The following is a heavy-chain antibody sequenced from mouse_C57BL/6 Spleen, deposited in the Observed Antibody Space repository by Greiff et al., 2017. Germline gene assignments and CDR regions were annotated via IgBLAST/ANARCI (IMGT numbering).Heavy chain of an antibody. J-gene: IGHJ2*01. CDR3: ARGSTGYYFDY. V-gene: IGHV1-54*01. D-gene: IGHD4-1*01. Sequence: QVQLQQSGAELVRPGTSVKVSCKASGYAFTNYLIEWVKQRPGQGLEWIGVINPGSGGTNYNEKFKGKATLTADKSSSTAYMQLSSLTSEDSAVYFCARGSTGYYFDYRGQGTTLTVSA. CDR2: INPGSGGT. CDR1: GYAFTNYL.